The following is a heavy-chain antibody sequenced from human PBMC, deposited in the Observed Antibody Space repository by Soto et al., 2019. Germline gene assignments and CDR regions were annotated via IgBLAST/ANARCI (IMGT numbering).Heavy chain of an antibody. CDR3: AKGDYDILTGYYTD. Sequence: EVQLVESGGGLVQPGRSLRLSCAASGFTFDDYAMHWVRQAPGKGLEWVSGISWNSGSIGYADSVKGRFTISRDNAKNSLYLQMNSLRAEDTALYYCAKGDYDILTGYYTDWGQGTLVTVSS. CDR2: ISWNSGSI. D-gene: IGHD3-9*01. CDR1: GFTFDDYA. J-gene: IGHJ4*02. V-gene: IGHV3-9*01.